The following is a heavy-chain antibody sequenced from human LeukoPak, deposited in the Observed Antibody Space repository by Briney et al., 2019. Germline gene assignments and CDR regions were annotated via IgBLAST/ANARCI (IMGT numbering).Heavy chain of an antibody. D-gene: IGHD5-24*01. Sequence: ASVKVSCKASGYTFTSYGIGWVRQAPGQGLEWMGWISAYNGNTNYARKLQGRVTMTTDTSTSTAYMELRSLRSDDTAVYYCARTTRDGYNSRYWGQGTLVTVSS. CDR3: ARTTRDGYNSRY. J-gene: IGHJ4*02. CDR2: ISAYNGNT. CDR1: GYTFTSYG. V-gene: IGHV1-18*01.